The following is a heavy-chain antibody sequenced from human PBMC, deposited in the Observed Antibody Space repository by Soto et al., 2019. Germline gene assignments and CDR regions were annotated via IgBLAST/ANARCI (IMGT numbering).Heavy chain of an antibody. D-gene: IGHD6-13*01. Sequence: PGGSLRLSCAASGFTFSSYAMSWVRQAPGKGLEWVSAISGSGGSIYYADSVKGRFTISRDNSKNSLYLQMNSLRAEDTAVYYCARDHSSSWYGPHGHWGQGTLVTVSS. CDR3: ARDHSSSWYGPHGH. V-gene: IGHV3-23*01. CDR1: GFTFSSYA. CDR2: ISGSGGSI. J-gene: IGHJ4*02.